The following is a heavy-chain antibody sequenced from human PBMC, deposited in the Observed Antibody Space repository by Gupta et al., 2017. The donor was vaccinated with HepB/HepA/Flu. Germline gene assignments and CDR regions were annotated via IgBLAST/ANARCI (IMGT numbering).Heavy chain of an antibody. J-gene: IGHJ6*02. CDR3: ARELCSSTSCGPWDYYYGMDV. V-gene: IGHV3-13*01. Sequence: EVQLVESGGGLVQPGGSLRLSCAASGFTFSSYDMHWVRQATGTGLEWVSAIGTAGDTYYPGSVKGRFTISRENAKNSLYLQMNSLRAGDTAVYYCARELCSSTSCGPWDYYYGMDVWGQGTTVTVSS. CDR1: GFTFSSYD. D-gene: IGHD2-2*01. CDR2: IGTAGDT.